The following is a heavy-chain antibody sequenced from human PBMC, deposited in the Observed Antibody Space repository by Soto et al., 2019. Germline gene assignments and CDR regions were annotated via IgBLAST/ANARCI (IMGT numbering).Heavy chain of an antibody. Sequence: EVQLLESGGGLVQPGGSLRLSCAASGFTFSSYAMSWVRQAPGKGLEWVSVISGSGGSTYYADSLKGRFTISRDNSKNTLYLQMNSLRAEDTAVYYCAKDPRGGNSVEYFQHWGQGTLVTVSS. CDR1: GFTFSSYA. CDR2: ISGSGGST. J-gene: IGHJ1*01. D-gene: IGHD2-21*01. CDR3: AKDPRGGNSVEYFQH. V-gene: IGHV3-23*01.